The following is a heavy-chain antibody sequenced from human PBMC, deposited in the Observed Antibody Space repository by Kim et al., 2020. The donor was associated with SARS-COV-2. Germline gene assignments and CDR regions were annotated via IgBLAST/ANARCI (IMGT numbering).Heavy chain of an antibody. D-gene: IGHD3-9*01. V-gene: IGHV4-59*01. CDR1: GGSISSYY. J-gene: IGHJ5*02. Sequence: SETLSLTCTVSGGSISSYYWSWIRQPPGKGLEWIGYIYHTVSTNYNSSLKGRVTISIDTSKNQFSLKLSSVTAADTAVYYCARNVYDILTGHLKWFDPWGQGTLVTVSS. CDR2: IYHTVST. CDR3: ARNVYDILTGHLKWFDP.